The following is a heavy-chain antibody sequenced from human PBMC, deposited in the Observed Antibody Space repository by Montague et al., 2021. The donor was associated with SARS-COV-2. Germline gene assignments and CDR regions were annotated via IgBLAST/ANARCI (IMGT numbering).Heavy chain of an antibody. CDR1: GGSFSGYY. Sequence: SETLSLTCAVYGGSFSGYYWSWIRQPPGKGLEWIGEINHSESTNYNPSLKSRVTISVDTSKNQFSLRLSSVTAADTAVYYCARWDYDFWSGSSRGLDVWGQGTTVTVSS. CDR3: ARWDYDFWSGSSRGLDV. D-gene: IGHD3-3*01. CDR2: INHSEST. J-gene: IGHJ6*02. V-gene: IGHV4-34*01.